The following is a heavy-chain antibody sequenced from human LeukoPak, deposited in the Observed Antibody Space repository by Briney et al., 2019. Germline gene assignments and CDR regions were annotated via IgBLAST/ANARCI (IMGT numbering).Heavy chain of an antibody. V-gene: IGHV3-21*01. CDR2: ISSSSAYI. Sequence: GGSLRLSCAASGFTFSSYSMNWVRQAPGKGLEWVSSISSSSAYIYYADSMKGRFTISRDNAKNSLFLQMNSLRAEDTAVYYCVRAGHSAYKSGGDYWGQGTLVTVSS. J-gene: IGHJ4*02. D-gene: IGHD5-12*01. CDR3: VRAGHSAYKSGGDY. CDR1: GFTFSSYS.